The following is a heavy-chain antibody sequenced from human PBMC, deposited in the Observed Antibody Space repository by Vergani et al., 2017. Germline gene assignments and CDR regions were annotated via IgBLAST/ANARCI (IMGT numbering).Heavy chain of an antibody. V-gene: IGHV1-69*01. Sequence: QVQLVQSGAEVKKPGSSVKVSCKASGGTFSSYAISWVRQAPGQGLEWMGGIIPIFGTANYAQKFQGRVTIAAAGSSSTAYMELSSLRSEETDVYYCAGGTPWTEDGGYNWFDHWGQGTLVTVSS. CDR3: AGGTPWTEDGGYNWFDH. CDR1: GGTFSSYA. D-gene: IGHD3/OR15-3a*01. CDR2: IIPIFGTA. J-gene: IGHJ5*02.